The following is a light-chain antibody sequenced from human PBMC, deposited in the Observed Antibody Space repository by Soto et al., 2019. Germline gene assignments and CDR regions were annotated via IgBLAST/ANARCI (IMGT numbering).Light chain of an antibody. CDR3: QQYNDWPPIT. CDR2: YAY. J-gene: IGKJ5*01. V-gene: IGKV3-15*01. CDR1: QSVRNN. Sequence: EIMMTQSPATLSVSPGESATLSCRASQSVRNNLAWYQHKPGQAPRLLIYYAYTRATGIPARFSGSGSGTDVTLTISSLQSEDFALYCCQQYNDWPPITFGQGTRREIK.